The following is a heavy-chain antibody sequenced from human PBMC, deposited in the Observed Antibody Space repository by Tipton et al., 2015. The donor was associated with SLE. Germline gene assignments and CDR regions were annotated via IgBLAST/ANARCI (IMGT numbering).Heavy chain of an antibody. Sequence: SLRLSCVASGFTFDDYAMHWVRQAPAKGLEWVSGLNWNNSTIAYADSVKGRFTISRDNAKNSLYLHMNSLRPEDTALYYCASSRSPGMATAPRYWGQGTLVTVTS. CDR1: GFTFDDYA. D-gene: IGHD5-24*01. V-gene: IGHV3-9*01. CDR3: ASSRSPGMATAPRY. J-gene: IGHJ4*02. CDR2: LNWNNSTI.